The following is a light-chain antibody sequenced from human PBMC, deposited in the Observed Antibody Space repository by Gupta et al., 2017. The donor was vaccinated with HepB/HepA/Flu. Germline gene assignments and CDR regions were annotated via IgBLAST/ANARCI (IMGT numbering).Light chain of an antibody. CDR3: QQYSYWTS. Sequence: EVVMTQSPATLSVSPGERATLSCRASQTVRNLAWYQRKPGQAPRLLIYGTSTRATGIPVRFSGSGSGTEFTLTISSLQSEDFAFYYCQQYSYWTSFGPGTKVDFK. CDR1: QTVRN. V-gene: IGKV3-15*01. J-gene: IGKJ3*01. CDR2: GTS.